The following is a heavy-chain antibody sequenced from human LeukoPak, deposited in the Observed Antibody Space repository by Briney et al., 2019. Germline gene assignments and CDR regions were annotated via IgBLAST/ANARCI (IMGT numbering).Heavy chain of an antibody. Sequence: ASVKVSCKASGYYTFTSYGINWVRQAPGQGLEWMGWINPYNGNTNYAQKFQGRVTMTTDTSTGTAYMELRSQRSDDTAVYYCASAAVDRWELLTHAFNIWGQGTMVTVSS. D-gene: IGHD1-26*01. CDR1: GYYTFTSYG. V-gene: IGHV1-18*01. J-gene: IGHJ3*02. CDR2: INPYNGNT. CDR3: ASAAVDRWELLTHAFNI.